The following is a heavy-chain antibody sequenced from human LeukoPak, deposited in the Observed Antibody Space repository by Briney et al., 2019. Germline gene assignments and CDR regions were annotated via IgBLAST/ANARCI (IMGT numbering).Heavy chain of an antibody. D-gene: IGHD2-21*01. Sequence: PGGSLRLSCAASGFTFSSYGMHWVRQAPGKGLEWVAVISYDGSNKYYADSVKGRFTISRDNSKNTLYLQMNSLRAEDTAVYYCAKDLIRLRPQGGVDYWGQGTLVTVSS. V-gene: IGHV3-30*18. J-gene: IGHJ4*02. CDR2: ISYDGSNK. CDR3: AKDLIRLRPQGGVDY. CDR1: GFTFSSYG.